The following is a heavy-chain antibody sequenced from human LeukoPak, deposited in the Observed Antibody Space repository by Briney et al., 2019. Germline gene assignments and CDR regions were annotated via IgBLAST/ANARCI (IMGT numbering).Heavy chain of an antibody. Sequence: GASVTVSFKASGYTFTSYDINWVRQATGQGLEWMGWMNPNSGNTGYAQKFQGRVTMTRNTSISTAYMELSSLRSEDTAVYYCARAGRAVTTPFDYWGQGTLVTVSS. CDR3: ARAGRAVTTPFDY. CDR1: GYTFTSYD. D-gene: IGHD4-11*01. CDR2: MNPNSGNT. J-gene: IGHJ4*02. V-gene: IGHV1-8*01.